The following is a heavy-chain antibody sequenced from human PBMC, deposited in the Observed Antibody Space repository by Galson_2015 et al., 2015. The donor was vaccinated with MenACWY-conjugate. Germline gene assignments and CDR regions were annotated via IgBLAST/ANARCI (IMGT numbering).Heavy chain of an antibody. CDR3: ARDPGTPSSVGYFDY. J-gene: IGHJ4*02. CDR1: GFTFSYYG. V-gene: IGHV3-33*01. CDR2: IWYDGSNK. D-gene: IGHD1-1*01. Sequence: SLRLSCAASGFTFSYYGMHWVRQAPGKGLEWVAVIWYDGSNKYYADSVKGRFTISRDNSKNTVSLQMNSLRAEDTAVYYCARDPGTPSSVGYFDYWGQGTLVT.